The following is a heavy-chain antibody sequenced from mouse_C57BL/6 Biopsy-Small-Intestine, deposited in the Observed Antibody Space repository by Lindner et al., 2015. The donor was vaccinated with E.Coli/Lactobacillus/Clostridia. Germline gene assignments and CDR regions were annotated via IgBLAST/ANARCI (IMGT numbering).Heavy chain of an antibody. J-gene: IGHJ3*01. CDR1: GYTFTDYY. Sequence: VQLQESGPELVKPGDSVRMSCKTSGYTFTDYYMDWVKQSHGKSLEWIGFINPNNGGANYSQKFEGKATLTVDKSSNTAYMELHSLTSEDSAVYYCARGEDYGDFAYWGQGTLVTVSA. CDR3: ARGEDYGDFAY. D-gene: IGHD2-13*01. CDR2: INPNNGGA. V-gene: IGHV1-34*02.